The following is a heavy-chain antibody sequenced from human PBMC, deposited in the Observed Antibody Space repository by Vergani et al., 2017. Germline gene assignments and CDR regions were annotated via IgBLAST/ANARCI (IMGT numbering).Heavy chain of an antibody. D-gene: IGHD2-2*03. CDR3: ASETVEIVVVPAATSGAFDI. CDR1: GGSFSGYY. J-gene: IGHJ3*02. V-gene: IGHV4-34*01. CDR2: INHSGST. Sequence: QVQLQQWGAGLLKPSETLSLTCAVYGGSFSGYYWSWIRQPPGKGLEWIGEINHSGSTNYNPSLKSRVTISVDTSKNQFSLKLSSVTAADTAVYYCASETVEIVVVPAATSGAFDIWGQGTMVTVSS.